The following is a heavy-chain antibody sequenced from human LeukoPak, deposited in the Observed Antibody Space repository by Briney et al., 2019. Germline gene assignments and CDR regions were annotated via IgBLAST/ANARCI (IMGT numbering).Heavy chain of an antibody. CDR2: ISWNSGSI. Sequence: PGGSLRLSCAASGFTFDDYAMHWVRQAPGKGLEWVSGISWNSGSIGYADSVKGRFTISRDNAKNSLYLQMNSLRAEDTAVYYCTNMYSLNYWGRGTLVTVSS. CDR3: TNMYSLNY. J-gene: IGHJ4*02. CDR1: GFTFDDYA. V-gene: IGHV3-9*01. D-gene: IGHD6-13*01.